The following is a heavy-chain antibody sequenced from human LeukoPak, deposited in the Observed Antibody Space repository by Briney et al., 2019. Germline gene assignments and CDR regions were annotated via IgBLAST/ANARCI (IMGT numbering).Heavy chain of an antibody. CDR2: ISGSGGST. CDR3: ARGTFCSGGRCYHYYCMDV. J-gene: IGHJ6*03. CDR1: GFTFSSYA. Sequence: PGGSLRLSCAASGFTFSSYAMSWARQAPGKGLEWVSAISGSGGSTYYADSVKGRFTISRDNSKNTLYLQMNSLRAEDTAVYYCARGTFCSGGRCYHYYCMDVWGKGTTVIVSS. V-gene: IGHV3-23*01. D-gene: IGHD2-15*01.